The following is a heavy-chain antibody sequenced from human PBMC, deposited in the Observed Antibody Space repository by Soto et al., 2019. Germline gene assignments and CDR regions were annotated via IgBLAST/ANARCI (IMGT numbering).Heavy chain of an antibody. CDR1: GFTFSSYS. J-gene: IGHJ4*02. CDR2: ISSSSSYI. Sequence: VGSLRLSCAASGFTFSSYSMNWVRQAPGKGLEWVSSISSSSSYIYYADSVKGRFTISRDNAKNSLYLQMNSLRAEDTAVYYCARAESPYGDYMDFWGQGTLVTVSS. D-gene: IGHD4-17*01. V-gene: IGHV3-21*01. CDR3: ARAESPYGDYMDF.